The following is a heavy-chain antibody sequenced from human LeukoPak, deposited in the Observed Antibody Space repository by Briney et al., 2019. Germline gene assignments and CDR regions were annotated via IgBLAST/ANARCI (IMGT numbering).Heavy chain of an antibody. V-gene: IGHV3-7*01. CDR1: GFIFSRYW. CDR3: ARGSNSSSFRYYFDN. Sequence: PGGSLRLSCAASGFIFSRYWMTWVRQAPGKGLEWVANIKQDGSEKYYVDSVKGRFTISRDNAKNSLYLQMNSLRAEDTAVYYCARGSNSSSFRYYFDNWGQGTLVTVSS. D-gene: IGHD6-6*01. J-gene: IGHJ4*02. CDR2: IKQDGSEK.